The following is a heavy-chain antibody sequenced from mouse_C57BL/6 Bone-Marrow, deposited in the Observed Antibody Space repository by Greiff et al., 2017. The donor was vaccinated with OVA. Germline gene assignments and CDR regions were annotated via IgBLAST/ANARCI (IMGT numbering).Heavy chain of an antibody. V-gene: IGHV1-19*01. CDR1: GYTFTDYY. Sequence: EVQLQQSGPVLVKPGASVKMSCKASGYTFTDYYMNWVKQSHGKSLEWIGVINPYNGGTSYNQKFKGKATLTVDKSSSTAYMELNSLTSEDSAVYYCARCFYDGYYVYYYAMDYWGQGTSVTVSS. CDR3: ARCFYDGYYVYYYAMDY. J-gene: IGHJ4*01. CDR2: INPYNGGT. D-gene: IGHD2-3*01.